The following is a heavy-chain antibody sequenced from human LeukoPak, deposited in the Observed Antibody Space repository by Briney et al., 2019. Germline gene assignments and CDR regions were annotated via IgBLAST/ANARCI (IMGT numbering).Heavy chain of an antibody. CDR1: GFTFSSYW. V-gene: IGHV3-74*01. CDR3: ARDLALSSGWFPNWFDP. CDR2: INSDGSST. D-gene: IGHD6-19*01. J-gene: IGHJ5*02. Sequence: GGSLRLSCAASGFTFSSYWMHWVRQAPGKGLVWVSRINSDGSSTSYADSVKGRFTIPRDNAKNTLYLQMNSLRAEDTAVYYCARDLALSSGWFPNWFDPWGQGPLVTVSS.